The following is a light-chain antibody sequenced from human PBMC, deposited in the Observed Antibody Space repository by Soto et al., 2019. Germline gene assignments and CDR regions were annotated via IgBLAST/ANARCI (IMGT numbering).Light chain of an antibody. CDR2: LGS. CDR1: QSLLHXXXXXX. CDR3: MQALQTPPT. J-gene: IGKJ4*01. Sequence: DIVMTQSPXXLPVTPGXPXSXSCRSSQSLLHXXXXXXLDWYLQKPGQSPQLLIYLGSNRSSGVPDRFSGSGSGTDFTLKISRVEAEDVGVYYCMQALQTPPTFGGGTKVEIK. V-gene: IGKV2-28*01.